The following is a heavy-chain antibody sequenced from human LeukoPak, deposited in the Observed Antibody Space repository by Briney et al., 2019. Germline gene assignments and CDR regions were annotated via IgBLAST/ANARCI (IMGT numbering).Heavy chain of an antibody. CDR3: ASGGVGPRLQN. V-gene: IGHV4-39*07. D-gene: IGHD2-8*01. CDR1: GGSISSSGYY. Sequence: SETLSLTCTVSGGSISSSGYYWAWIRQPPGKGLEWIGEVNQRGGISYNPSLKSRVSISVDTSKNQFSLKLTSVTAADTAVYFCASGGVGPRLQNWGQGSLVTVSS. CDR2: VNQRGGI. J-gene: IGHJ4*02.